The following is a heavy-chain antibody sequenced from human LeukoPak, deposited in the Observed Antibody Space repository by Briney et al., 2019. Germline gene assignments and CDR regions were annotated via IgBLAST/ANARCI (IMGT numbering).Heavy chain of an antibody. CDR1: GFTVSSNY. CDR3: ARELFPNYYFDY. CDR2: IYSGGST. Sequence: PGGSLRLSCAASGFTVSSNYMSWVRQAPGKGLEWVSVIYSGGSTYYADSVKGRFTISRDNSKNTLYLQMNSLRAEDTAVYYCARELFPNYYFDYWGQGTLVTVSS. D-gene: IGHD2-21*01. V-gene: IGHV3-66*01. J-gene: IGHJ4*02.